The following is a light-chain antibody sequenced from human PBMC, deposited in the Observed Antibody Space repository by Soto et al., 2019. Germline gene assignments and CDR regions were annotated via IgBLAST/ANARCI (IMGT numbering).Light chain of an antibody. CDR2: DDN. Sequence: QSVLTQPPSVAAAPGQTATISCPGSSSNIGGNSVSWYQQLPGTAPKLLIYDDNERPSGIPYRFSGSKSGTSATLGITGFQTGDEADYYCGSWESSLSAYVFGTWTKVTVL. J-gene: IGLJ1*01. V-gene: IGLV1-51*01. CDR1: SSNIGGNS. CDR3: GSWESSLSAYV.